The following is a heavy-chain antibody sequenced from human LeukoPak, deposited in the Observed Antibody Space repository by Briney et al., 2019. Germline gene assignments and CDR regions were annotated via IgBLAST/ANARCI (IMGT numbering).Heavy chain of an antibody. V-gene: IGHV1/OR15-1*04. CDR1: AYTFNDCM. CDR3: VKDDGHDIGVHFDC. J-gene: IGHJ4*02. D-gene: IGHD2-15*01. CDR2: VSRQWGGT. Sequence: GAAVTVSSMASAYTFNDCMIHLMRQAPGPGSGWMGRVSRQWGGTNYAQKFQGRVTLTTDTSITTHYMQLCVFVSDDTSTYFYVKDDGHDIGVHFDCWGQGTLISVSP.